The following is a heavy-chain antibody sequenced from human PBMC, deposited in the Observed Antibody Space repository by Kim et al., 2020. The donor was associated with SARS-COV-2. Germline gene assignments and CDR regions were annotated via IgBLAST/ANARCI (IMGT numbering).Heavy chain of an antibody. Sequence: GGSLRLSCAASGFTFDDYAMHWVRQAPGKGLEWVSGISWNSGSIGYADSVKGRFTISRDNAKNSLYLQMNSLRAEDTALYYCAKDESSGWYDYYGMDVWGKGTTVTVSS. J-gene: IGHJ6*04. CDR2: ISWNSGSI. CDR1: GFTFDDYA. V-gene: IGHV3-9*01. D-gene: IGHD6-19*01. CDR3: AKDESSGWYDYYGMDV.